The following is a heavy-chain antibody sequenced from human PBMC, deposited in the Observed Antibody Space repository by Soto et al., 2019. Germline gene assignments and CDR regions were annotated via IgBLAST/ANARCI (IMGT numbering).Heavy chain of an antibody. Sequence: SVKVSCKASGGTFSTYAIDWVRQAPGQGLEWMGGIIPLFGSAKYAQNFQGRITITADESTNTAYMELRSLRSQDTAVYYCARGVHYDSSGYYYFYWGQGTLVTVSS. CDR1: GGTFSTYA. CDR3: ARGVHYDSSGYYYFY. J-gene: IGHJ4*02. D-gene: IGHD3-22*01. CDR2: IIPLFGSA. V-gene: IGHV1-69*13.